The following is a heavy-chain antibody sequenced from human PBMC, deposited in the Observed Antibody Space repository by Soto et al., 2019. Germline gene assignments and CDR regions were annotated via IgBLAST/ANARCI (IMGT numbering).Heavy chain of an antibody. CDR1: GFTFSSYA. J-gene: IGHJ6*02. Sequence: LRLSCAASGFTFSSYAMHWVRQAPGKGPEWVAVISYDGSNKYYADSVKGRFTISRDNSKNTLYLQMNSLRAEDTAVYYCAREGSRRYYYYGMDVWGQGTTVTVSS. CDR2: ISYDGSNK. V-gene: IGHV3-30-3*01. CDR3: AREGSRRYYYYGMDV.